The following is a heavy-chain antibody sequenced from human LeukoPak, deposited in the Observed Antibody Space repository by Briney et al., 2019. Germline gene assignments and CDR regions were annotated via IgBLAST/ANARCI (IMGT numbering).Heavy chain of an antibody. J-gene: IGHJ3*02. CDR2: INHSGST. V-gene: IGHV4-34*01. CDR1: GGSFSGYY. Sequence: SETLSLTCAVYGGSFSGYYWSWIRQPPGKGLEWIGEINHSGSTNYNPSLKSRVAISVDTSKNQFSLKLSSVTAADTAVYYCARLPSSAFDIWGQGTMVTVAS. D-gene: IGHD2-2*01. CDR3: ARLPSSAFDI.